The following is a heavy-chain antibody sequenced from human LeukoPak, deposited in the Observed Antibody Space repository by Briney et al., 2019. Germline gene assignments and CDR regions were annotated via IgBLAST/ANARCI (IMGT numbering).Heavy chain of an antibody. CDR1: GFTVSNNY. CDR3: ARDPYCGGDCYYFDH. J-gene: IGHJ4*02. Sequence: PGGSLRLSCAVSGFTVSNNYMSWVRQAPGKGLEWVSVLYADGGGANYADSVKGRFTISRDNSKNTLYLQMNSLSAEDTAVYYCARDPYCGGDCYYFDHWGQGILDTVSS. CDR2: LYADGGGA. V-gene: IGHV3-66*01. D-gene: IGHD2-21*02.